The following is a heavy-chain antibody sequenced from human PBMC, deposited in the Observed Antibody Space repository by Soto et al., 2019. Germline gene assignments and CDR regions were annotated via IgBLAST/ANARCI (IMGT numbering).Heavy chain of an antibody. D-gene: IGHD5-18*01. J-gene: IGHJ6*02. CDR2: IYHSGST. Sequence: QVQLQESGPGLVKPSGTLSLTCAVSGGSISSSNWWSWVRQPPGKGLEWIGEIYHSGSTNYNPSLKSRVTISVDKSKNQFSLKLSSVTAADTAVYYCARGYSYGYGPPSAHYYYGMDVWGQGTTVTVSS. CDR3: ARGYSYGYGPPSAHYYYGMDV. CDR1: GGSISSSNW. V-gene: IGHV4-4*02.